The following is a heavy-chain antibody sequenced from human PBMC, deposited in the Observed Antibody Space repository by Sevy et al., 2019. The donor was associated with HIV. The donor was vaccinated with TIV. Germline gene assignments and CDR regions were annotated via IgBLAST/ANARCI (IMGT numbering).Heavy chain of an antibody. D-gene: IGHD5-12*01. CDR3: ARVVATITLYYFDY. Sequence: GGSLRLSCAASGFTVSSNYMSWVRQAPGKGLEWVSVIYSGGSTYYADSVKGRFTISRDNSKNTLYLQMNSLRAEDTAVYYCARVVATITLYYFDYRGQGTLVTVSS. V-gene: IGHV3-66*01. CDR2: IYSGGST. CDR1: GFTVSSNY. J-gene: IGHJ4*02.